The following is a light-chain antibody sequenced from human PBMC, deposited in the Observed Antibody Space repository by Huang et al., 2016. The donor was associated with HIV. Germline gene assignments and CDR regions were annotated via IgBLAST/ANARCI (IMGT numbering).Light chain of an antibody. J-gene: IGKJ4*01. CDR1: QSGSSN. Sequence: IVMTQTPATLPVSPGGRATLSCRDSQSGSSNFAWYQQKPGQAPRLISYGSTTRATGAPAWFSGSGSGTDCSLTINSLQSEDFGIYYCQHDNNWHLTFGGGTKV. CDR2: GST. V-gene: IGKV3-15*01. CDR3: QHDNNWHLT.